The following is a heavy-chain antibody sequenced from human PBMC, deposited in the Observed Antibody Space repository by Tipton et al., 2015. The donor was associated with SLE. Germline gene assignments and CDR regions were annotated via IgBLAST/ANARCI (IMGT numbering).Heavy chain of an antibody. CDR3: ARDYDFWSGLPH. CDR2: IYASGST. V-gene: IGHV3-53*05. J-gene: IGHJ4*02. CDR1: EFTVSSAY. Sequence: SLRLSCVVSEFTVSSAYMSWVRQAPGKGLEWVSVIYASGSTYYAGSVKGRFTISRDNSKNTVYLQMNRLRSQDTAVYYCARDYDFWSGLPHWGQGTLVTVSS. D-gene: IGHD3-3*01.